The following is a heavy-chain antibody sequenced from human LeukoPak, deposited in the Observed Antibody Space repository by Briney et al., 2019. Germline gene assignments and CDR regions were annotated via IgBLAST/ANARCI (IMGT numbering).Heavy chain of an antibody. CDR2: VNHSGST. V-gene: IGHV4-34*01. CDR1: GGSFSGYY. CDR3: ARGRGWFDP. J-gene: IGHJ5*02. Sequence: SETLSLTCAVYGGSFSGYYWSWIRQPPGKGLEWIGEVNHSGSTNYNPSLKSRVTISVDTSKNQFSLKLSSVTAADTAVYYCARGRGWFDPWGQGTLVTVSS.